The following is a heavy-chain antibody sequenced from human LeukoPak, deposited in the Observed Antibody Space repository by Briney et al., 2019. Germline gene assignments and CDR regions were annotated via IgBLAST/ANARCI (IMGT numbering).Heavy chain of an antibody. CDR3: AKGTDDFWSGYPRLVSYYYYGMDV. CDR2: ISGSGGST. Sequence: GGSLRLSCAASGFAFSSYAMSWVRQAPGKGLEWVSAISGSGGSTYYADSVKGRFTISRDNSKNTLYLQMNSLRAEDTAVYYCAKGTDDFWSGYPRLVSYYYYGMDVWGQGTTVTVSS. J-gene: IGHJ6*02. CDR1: GFAFSSYA. V-gene: IGHV3-23*01. D-gene: IGHD3-3*01.